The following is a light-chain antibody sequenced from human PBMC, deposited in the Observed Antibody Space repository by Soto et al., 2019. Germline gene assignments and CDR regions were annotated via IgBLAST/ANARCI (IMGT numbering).Light chain of an antibody. CDR2: GAS. Sequence: EIVMTQSPAILSVSPVERATLSCMASQSVASRLAWYQHTPGQAPRLLIYGASTRATDIPARFSGSGSGTEFTLTISSLQSEDFAVYYCQQYNSWPLTFGQGTKVDIK. CDR1: QSVASR. CDR3: QQYNSWPLT. V-gene: IGKV3-15*01. J-gene: IGKJ1*01.